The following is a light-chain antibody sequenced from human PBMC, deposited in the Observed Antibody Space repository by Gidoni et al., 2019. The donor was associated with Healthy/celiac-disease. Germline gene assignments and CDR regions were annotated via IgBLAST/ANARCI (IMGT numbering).Light chain of an antibody. CDR1: QSLVYSDGNTY. CDR3: MQGTHPYT. CDR2: KVS. Sequence: DDVMTQSPLSLPVTLGQPASISCRSSQSLVYSDGNTYLNWFQQRPGQSPRRLIYKVSNRDSGVPDIFSGSGSGTDFTLNISMVEAEDVGVYYCMQGTHPYTFGQGTKLEIK. V-gene: IGKV2-30*01. J-gene: IGKJ2*01.